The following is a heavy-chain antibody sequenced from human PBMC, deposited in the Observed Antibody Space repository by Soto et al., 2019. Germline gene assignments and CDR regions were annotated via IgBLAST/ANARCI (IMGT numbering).Heavy chain of an antibody. D-gene: IGHD2-8*01. CDR3: VSWVSAHFDY. V-gene: IGHV3-23*01. CDR2: ISSNGFNT. Sequence: GGSLRLSCTASGLNLDSPYSHGLTWVRQSPGMGPEWVSTISSNGFNTHYAESVQGRFTISKDASRDTVHLHMNSLRADDTATYFCVSWVSAHFDYWGHGTPVTVSS. CDR1: GLNLDSPYSHG. J-gene: IGHJ4*01.